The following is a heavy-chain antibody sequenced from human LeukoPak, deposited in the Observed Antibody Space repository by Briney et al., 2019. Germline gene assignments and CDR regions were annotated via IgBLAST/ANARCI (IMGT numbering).Heavy chain of an antibody. J-gene: IGHJ5*02. Sequence: GGSLRLSCAASGFTFSSYEMNWVRQAPGKGLEWVSYISSSGSTIYYADSVKGRFTISRDNAKNSLYLQMNSLGAEDTAVYYCARDRMAQGWFDPWGQGTLVTVSS. CDR3: ARDRMAQGWFDP. CDR2: ISSSGSTI. CDR1: GFTFSSYE. D-gene: IGHD5-24*01. V-gene: IGHV3-48*03.